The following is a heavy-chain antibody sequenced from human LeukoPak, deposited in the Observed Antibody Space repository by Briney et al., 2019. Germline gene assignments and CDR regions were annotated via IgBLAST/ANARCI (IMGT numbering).Heavy chain of an antibody. CDR1: GLSIGNYA. J-gene: IGHJ3*01. V-gene: IGHV3-23*01. Sequence: GGSLRLSCVGCGLSIGNYAMTWVRQAPGKGLEWVSSITVNGGTTKYADSVRGRFTVSRDNSRNTVFLQMDSLRAEDTAVYYCAKDPNGDYIGAFDGWGQGKMVTVSS. CDR3: AKDPNGDYIGAFDG. D-gene: IGHD2-8*01. CDR2: ITVNGGTT.